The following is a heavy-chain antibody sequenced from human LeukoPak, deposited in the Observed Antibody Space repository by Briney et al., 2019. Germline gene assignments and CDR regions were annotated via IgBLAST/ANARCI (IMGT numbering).Heavy chain of an antibody. Sequence: GGSLRLSCAASGFTFTTYWMHWVRQAPGKGLVWVSHINSDGSITSYADSVKGRFTISRDNAKNTLYLQMNSLRAEDTAVYYCASWRGSGSYGGYFDYWGQGTLVTVSS. CDR3: ASWRGSGSYGGYFDY. CDR2: INSDGSIT. J-gene: IGHJ4*02. D-gene: IGHD3-10*01. CDR1: GFTFTTYW. V-gene: IGHV3-74*01.